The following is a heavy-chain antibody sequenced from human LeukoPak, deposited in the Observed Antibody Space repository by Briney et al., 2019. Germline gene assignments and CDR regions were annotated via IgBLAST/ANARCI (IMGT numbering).Heavy chain of an antibody. J-gene: IGHJ4*02. Sequence: ASVKVSCKASGGTFSSYAISWVRQAPGQGLEWMGIINPSGGSTSYAQKFQGRVTMTRDTSTSTVYMELSSLRSEDTAVYYCARDLEHFDWLWPGIDYWGQGTLVTVSS. V-gene: IGHV1-46*01. CDR3: ARDLEHFDWLWPGIDY. CDR1: GGTFSSYA. CDR2: INPSGGST. D-gene: IGHD3-9*01.